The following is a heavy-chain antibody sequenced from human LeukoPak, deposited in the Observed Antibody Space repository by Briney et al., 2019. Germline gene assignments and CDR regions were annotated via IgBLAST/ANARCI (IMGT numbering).Heavy chain of an antibody. CDR3: ARFGSFLNAFDI. Sequence: PGGSLRLSCAASGFTFSSYAMHWVRQAPGKGLECVSAISSNGGSTYYANSVKGRFTISRDNSKNTLYLQMGSLRAEDMAVYYCARFGSFLNAFDIWGQGTMVTVSS. D-gene: IGHD2-15*01. CDR1: GFTFSSYA. CDR2: ISSNGGST. V-gene: IGHV3-64*01. J-gene: IGHJ3*02.